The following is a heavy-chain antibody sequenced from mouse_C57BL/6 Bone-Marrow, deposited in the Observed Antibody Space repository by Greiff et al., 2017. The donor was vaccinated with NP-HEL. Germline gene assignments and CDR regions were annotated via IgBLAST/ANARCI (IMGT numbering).Heavy chain of an antibody. CDR1: GYTFTSYW. CDR2: IDPSDSYT. CDR3: ARSNYSNYGAMDY. V-gene: IGHV1-69*01. Sequence: VQLQQPGAELVMPGASVKLSCKASGYTFTSYWMHWVKQRPGQGLEWIGEIDPSDSYTNYNQTFKGKSTLTVDKSSSTAYMQLSSLTSEDSAVYDCARSNYSNYGAMDYWGQGTSVIVSS. D-gene: IGHD2-5*01. J-gene: IGHJ4*01.